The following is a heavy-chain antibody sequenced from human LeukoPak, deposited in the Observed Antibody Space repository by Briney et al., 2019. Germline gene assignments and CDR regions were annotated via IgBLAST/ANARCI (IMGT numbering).Heavy chain of an antibody. V-gene: IGHV3-9*01. CDR3: ARDATRGGDNDY. CDR2: ISWNSGNI. J-gene: IGHJ4*02. D-gene: IGHD2-21*02. CDR1: GFTFDDYV. Sequence: GGSLRLSCAASGFTFDDYVMHWVRQAPGKGLEWVATISWNSGNIDYADSVKGRFTISRDNAKNSLYLQMSSLRADDTAVYYCARDATRGGDNDYWGQGTRVIVSS.